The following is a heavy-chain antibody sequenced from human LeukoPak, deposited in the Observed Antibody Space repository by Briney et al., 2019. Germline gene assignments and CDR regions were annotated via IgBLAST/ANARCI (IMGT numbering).Heavy chain of an antibody. CDR3: ASDAPGQSYFDY. V-gene: IGHV6-1*01. Sequence: SQTLSLTCAISGDSVSSNSGVWNWIRQSPSRGLEWLGRTYYRSKWFYDYAESVKGRIIVNPDTSKNQFSLHLNSMTPDDTAVYYCASDAPGQSYFDYWGRGTLVTVSS. D-gene: IGHD5-24*01. J-gene: IGHJ4*02. CDR2: TYYRSKWFY. CDR1: GDSVSSNSGV.